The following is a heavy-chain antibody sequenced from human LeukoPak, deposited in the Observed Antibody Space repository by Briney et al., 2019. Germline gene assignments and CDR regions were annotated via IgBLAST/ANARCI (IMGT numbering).Heavy chain of an antibody. CDR2: ISYDGSNK. CDR3: ARVEAIAVAGYDY. V-gene: IGHV3-30*04. D-gene: IGHD6-19*01. CDR1: GFTFSSYA. Sequence: PGGSLRLSCAASGFTFSSYAMHWVRQAPGKGLEWVAVISYDGSNKYYADSVKGRFTISRDNSKNTLYLQMNSLRAEDTAVYYCARVEAIAVAGYDYWGQGTLVTVSS. J-gene: IGHJ4*02.